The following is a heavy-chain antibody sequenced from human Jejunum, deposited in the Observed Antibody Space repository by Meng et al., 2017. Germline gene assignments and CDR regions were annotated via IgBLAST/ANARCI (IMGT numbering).Heavy chain of an antibody. V-gene: IGHV1-2*02. D-gene: IGHD3-10*01. Sequence: ASVKVSCKASGYTFIDYYIHWVRQAPGQGLEWMGWINPKSGGTDYAQNFQGRVTMTSDTSISKVYMELSRVRSDDTAVYYCARREWFGNNRDAFDIWGQGTRVTGSS. CDR1: GYTFIDYY. CDR3: ARREWFGNNRDAFDI. J-gene: IGHJ3*02. CDR2: INPKSGGT.